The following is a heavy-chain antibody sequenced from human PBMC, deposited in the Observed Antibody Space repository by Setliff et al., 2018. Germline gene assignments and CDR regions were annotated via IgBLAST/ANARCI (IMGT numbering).Heavy chain of an antibody. Sequence: PSETLSLTCAVSGYSIRSGNYWGWIRQPPGKGLEWIGSISHSGSAYYNPSLKSRVTISLDMSKNQFSLKLSSVTAADTARYYCARHVFNRGTYPRSCDSWGQGTLVTVSS. CDR2: ISHSGSA. J-gene: IGHJ4*02. CDR1: GYSIRSGNY. CDR3: ARHVFNRGTYPRSCDS. V-gene: IGHV4-38-2*01. D-gene: IGHD3-16*01.